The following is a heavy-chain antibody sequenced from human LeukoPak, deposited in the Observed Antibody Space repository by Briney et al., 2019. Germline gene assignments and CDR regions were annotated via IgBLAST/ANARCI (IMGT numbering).Heavy chain of an antibody. CDR3: ARDLFSSSWYANDAFDI. Sequence: SGTLSLTCTVSGGSISSGSYYWSWIRQPAGKGLEWIGRIYTSGSTNYNPSLKSRVTISVDTSKNQFSLKLSSVTAADTAVYHCARDLFSSSWYANDAFDIWGQGTMVTVSS. CDR1: GGSISSGSYY. V-gene: IGHV4-61*02. CDR2: IYTSGST. J-gene: IGHJ3*02. D-gene: IGHD6-13*01.